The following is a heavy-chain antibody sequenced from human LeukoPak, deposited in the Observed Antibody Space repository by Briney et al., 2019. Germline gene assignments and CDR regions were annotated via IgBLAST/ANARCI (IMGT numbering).Heavy chain of an antibody. CDR3: AGSMITFGGVIVNDY. Sequence: SETLSLTCTVSGGSISSCYWSWIRQPAGKGLEWIGRIYTSGSTNYNPSLKSRVTMSVDTSKNQFSLKLSSVTAADTAVYYCAGSMITFGGVIVNDYWGQGTLVTVSS. D-gene: IGHD3-16*02. V-gene: IGHV4-4*07. J-gene: IGHJ4*02. CDR2: IYTSGST. CDR1: GGSISSCY.